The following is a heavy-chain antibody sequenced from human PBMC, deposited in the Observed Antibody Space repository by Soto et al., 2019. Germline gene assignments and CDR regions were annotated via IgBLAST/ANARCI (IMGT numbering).Heavy chain of an antibody. J-gene: IGHJ3*02. Sequence: GGSLRLSCAASGFTFSSYAMSWVRQAPGKGLEWVSAVSGSGGSSYTADSVKGRFTISRDNSQNTLYLQMNTLRTEDTAVYYCAKVRGVTPPRAFDIWGQGTMVT. V-gene: IGHV3-23*01. CDR1: GFTFSSYA. D-gene: IGHD3-10*01. CDR2: VSGSGGSS. CDR3: AKVRGVTPPRAFDI.